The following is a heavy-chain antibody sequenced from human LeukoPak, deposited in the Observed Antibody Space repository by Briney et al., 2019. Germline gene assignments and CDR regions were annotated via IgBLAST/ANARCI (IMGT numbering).Heavy chain of an antibody. J-gene: IGHJ4*02. CDR1: GFTFTSYA. V-gene: IGHV3-23*01. CDR2: ISASGANT. CDR3: ASYTCCGSRYFDY. Sequence: GGSLRLSCAASGFTFTSYAMTWVRQAPGKEPEWLSTISASGANTYYADSVKGRFTISRDNSKNTLYLQMNSLRAEDTATYYCASYTCCGSRYFDYWGQGTLVTVSS. D-gene: IGHD3-16*02.